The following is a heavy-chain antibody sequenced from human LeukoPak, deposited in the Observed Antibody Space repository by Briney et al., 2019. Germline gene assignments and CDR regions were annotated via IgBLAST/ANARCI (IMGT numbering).Heavy chain of an antibody. J-gene: IGHJ6*03. D-gene: IGHD5/OR15-5a*01. CDR3: ARAYSVRYGLGYYYMDV. Sequence: SETLSLTCVDYGGSFSGYYWSWVRQSPGKGLEWFGEIHHSGSTNHNPSLKSRVTMSVDTSKNQFSLKLKSMSDADTAVYYCARAYSVRYGLGYYYMDVWGKGTTVTISS. V-gene: IGHV4-34*01. CDR2: IHHSGST. CDR1: GGSFSGYY.